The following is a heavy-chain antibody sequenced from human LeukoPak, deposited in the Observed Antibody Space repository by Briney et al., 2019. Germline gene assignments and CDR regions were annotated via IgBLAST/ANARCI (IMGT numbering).Heavy chain of an antibody. CDR1: GFTFSSYW. V-gene: IGHV3-7*04. CDR3: ARGHTSNWDHVFDI. CDR2: IKRDGSEK. D-gene: IGHD6-13*01. Sequence: GGSLRLSCAASGFTFSSYWMSWVRQAPGKGLEWVANIKRDGSEKYYVDSVKGRFTISRDNAKNSLSLQMNSLRGEDTAVYYRARGHTSNWDHVFDIWGQGTMVTVSS. J-gene: IGHJ3*02.